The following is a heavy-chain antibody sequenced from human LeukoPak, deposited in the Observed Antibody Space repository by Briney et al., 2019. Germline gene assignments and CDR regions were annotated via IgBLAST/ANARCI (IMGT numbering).Heavy chain of an antibody. CDR2: INSDGSST. Sequence: SGGSLRLSCAASGFSFSSYWMHWVRQAPGKGLVWVSQINSDGSSTNYADSVKGRFTISRDNAKNTLYLQMNSLRVEDTGVYYCARTEYCSPTSCKYASFWGQGTMVTVSS. CDR1: GFSFSSYW. D-gene: IGHD2-2*01. CDR3: ARTEYCSPTSCKYASF. J-gene: IGHJ3*01. V-gene: IGHV3-74*01.